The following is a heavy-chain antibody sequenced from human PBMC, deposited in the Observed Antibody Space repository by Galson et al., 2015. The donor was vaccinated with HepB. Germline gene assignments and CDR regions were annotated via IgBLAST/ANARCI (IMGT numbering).Heavy chain of an antibody. Sequence: SLRLSCAASGFTFSNYAMSWVRQVPGKGLEWASAIRGSGGSTYYADSVKGRFTISRDNSKNTLYLQMNSLRAEDTAVYYCAKGKYYDVLTGYYPFGYWGQGNLVTVSS. CDR2: IRGSGGST. CDR3: AKGKYYDVLTGYYPFGY. J-gene: IGHJ4*02. D-gene: IGHD3-9*01. CDR1: GFTFSNYA. V-gene: IGHV3-23*01.